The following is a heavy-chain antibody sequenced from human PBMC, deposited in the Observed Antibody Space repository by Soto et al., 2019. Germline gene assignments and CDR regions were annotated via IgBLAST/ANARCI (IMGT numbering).Heavy chain of an antibody. V-gene: IGHV1-18*01. D-gene: IGHD1-26*01. CDR1: GYTFTSYG. J-gene: IGHJ4*02. Sequence: QVQLVQSGAEVKKPGASVKVSCKASGYTFTSYGISWVRQAPGQGLEWMGWISAYNGNTNYTQKLQGRVTTTTDTSTRAADVAPGGRRPADRAGCSGARGSCVDDYWGQGTLVTVSS. CDR2: ISAYNGNT. CDR3: ARGSCVDDY.